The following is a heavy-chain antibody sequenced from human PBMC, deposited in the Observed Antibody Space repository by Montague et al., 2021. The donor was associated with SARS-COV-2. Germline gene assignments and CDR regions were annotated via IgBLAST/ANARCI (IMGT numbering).Heavy chain of an antibody. J-gene: IGHJ6*03. CDR2: INHGGST. CDR1: GGSLSGFS. D-gene: IGHD3-10*01. V-gene: IGHV4-34*01. Sequence: SETRSLTCAVYGGSLSGFSWNWIRQPPGRGLEWIGEINHGGSTKYSPSLKSRLTISADTSKNQFSLKLTSVAAADTAVYYCARLRDGVVPSPILGVGPYYSYYYMDVWGRGTTVTASS. CDR3: ARLRDGVVPSPILGVGPYYSYYYMDV.